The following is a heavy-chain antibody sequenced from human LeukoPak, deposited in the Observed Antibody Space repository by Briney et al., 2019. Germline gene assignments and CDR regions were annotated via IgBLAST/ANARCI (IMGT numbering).Heavy chain of an antibody. V-gene: IGHV3-53*01. CDR3: ARDKGELTFDY. J-gene: IGHJ4*02. CDR2: IYSDNT. CDR1: GFTVSSNS. D-gene: IGHD1-26*01. Sequence: GGSLRLSCTVSGFTVSSNSMSWVRQAPGKGLEWVSFIYSDNTHYSDSVKGRFTISRDNAKNSLYLQMSSLRAEDTAVYYCARDKGELTFDYWGQGTLVTVSS.